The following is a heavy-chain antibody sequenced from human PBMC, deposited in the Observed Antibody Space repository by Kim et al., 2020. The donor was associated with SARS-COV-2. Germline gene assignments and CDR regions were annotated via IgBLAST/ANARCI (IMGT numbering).Heavy chain of an antibody. D-gene: IGHD3-10*01. V-gene: IGHV4-59*01. Sequence: PSLKSRVTISVDTSKNQFSLKLSSVTAADTAVYYCARARGSGSYRRNFDYWGQGTLVTVSS. J-gene: IGHJ4*02. CDR3: ARARGSGSYRRNFDY.